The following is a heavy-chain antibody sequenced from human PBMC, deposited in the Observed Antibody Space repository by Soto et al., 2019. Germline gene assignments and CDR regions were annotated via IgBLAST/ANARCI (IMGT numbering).Heavy chain of an antibody. CDR1: GYTFTSYD. V-gene: IGHV1-8*01. CDR2: MNPNSGNT. CDR3: ATEHSSSWRFDY. D-gene: IGHD6-13*01. J-gene: IGHJ4*02. Sequence: QVQLVQSGAEVKKPGASVKVSCKASGYTFTSYDINWVRQATGQGLEWMGWMNPNSGNTGYAQKFEGRVTMTRNTSISTADMELSSLRSEYTAVYYCATEHSSSWRFDYWGQGTLVTVSS.